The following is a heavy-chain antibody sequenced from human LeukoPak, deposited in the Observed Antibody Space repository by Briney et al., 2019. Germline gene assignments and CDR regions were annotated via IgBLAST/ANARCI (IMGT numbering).Heavy chain of an antibody. Sequence: SETLSLTCTVSGGSVTNTSGYYWAWIRQSPGKRLEWIGSFYYRGNTYYNLSLKSRLTISVDTSKNQFSLKMSSVTATDTAIYYCARRRSDPGAFDIWGQGTQVTVSS. CDR2: FYYRGNT. CDR1: GGSVTNTSGYY. V-gene: IGHV4-39*01. J-gene: IGHJ3*02. CDR3: ARRRSDPGAFDI. D-gene: IGHD2-21*02.